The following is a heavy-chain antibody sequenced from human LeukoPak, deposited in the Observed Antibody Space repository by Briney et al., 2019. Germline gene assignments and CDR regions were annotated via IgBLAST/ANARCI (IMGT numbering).Heavy chain of an antibody. Sequence: GGSLGLSCAASGFTFSSYSMNWVRQAPGKGLEWVSYISSSSSTIYYADSVKGRFTISRDNAKNSLYLQMNSLRAEDTAVYYCARDWEDWGQGTLVTVSS. V-gene: IGHV3-48*01. CDR3: ARDWED. D-gene: IGHD1-26*01. J-gene: IGHJ4*02. CDR2: ISSSSSTI. CDR1: GFTFSSYS.